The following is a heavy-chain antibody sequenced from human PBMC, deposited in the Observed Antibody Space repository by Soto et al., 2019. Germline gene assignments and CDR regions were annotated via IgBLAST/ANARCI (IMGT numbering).Heavy chain of an antibody. CDR2: IIPILGIA. J-gene: IGHJ5*02. V-gene: IGHV1-69*02. Sequence: QVQLVQSGAEVKKPGSSVKVSCKASGGTFSSYTISWVRQAPGQGLEWMGRIIPILGIANYAQKFQGRVTITADKATSTAYMELSSLRSEATAVYYCARVDCSSTSCYESGWFAPWGQGTLVTVSS. D-gene: IGHD2-2*01. CDR1: GGTFSSYT. CDR3: ARVDCSSTSCYESGWFAP.